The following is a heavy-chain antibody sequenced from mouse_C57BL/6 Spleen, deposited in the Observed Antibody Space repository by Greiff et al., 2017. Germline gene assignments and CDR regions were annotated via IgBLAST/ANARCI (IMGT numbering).Heavy chain of an antibody. CDR1: GFTFSDYG. Sequence: EVKLMESGGGLVKPGGSLKLSCAASGFTFSDYGMHWVRQAPEKGLEWVAYISSGSSTIYYADTVKDRFTISRDNAKNTLFLQMTSLRSEDTAMYYCARRNYYGSSLDYWGQGTTLTVSS. CDR3: ARRNYYGSSLDY. J-gene: IGHJ2*01. CDR2: ISSGSSTI. D-gene: IGHD1-1*01. V-gene: IGHV5-17*01.